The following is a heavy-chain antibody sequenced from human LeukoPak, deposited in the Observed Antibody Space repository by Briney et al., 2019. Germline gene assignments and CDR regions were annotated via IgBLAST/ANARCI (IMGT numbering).Heavy chain of an antibody. V-gene: IGHV4-31*03. D-gene: IGHD5-18*01. J-gene: IGHJ4*02. Sequence: SETLSLTCTVSGGSISSGGYYWSWIRQHPGKGLEWIGYIYYSESTYYNPSLKSRVTISVDTSKNQFSLKLSSVTAADTAVYYCARSVRDTAMVTEFYFDYWGQGTLVTVSS. CDR1: GGSISSGGYY. CDR2: IYYSEST. CDR3: ARSVRDTAMVTEFYFDY.